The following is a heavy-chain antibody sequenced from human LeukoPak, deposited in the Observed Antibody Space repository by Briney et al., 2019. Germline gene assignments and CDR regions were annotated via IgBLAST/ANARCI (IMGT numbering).Heavy chain of an antibody. D-gene: IGHD1-26*01. CDR2: ISYDGSNK. J-gene: IGHJ6*03. Sequence: PGGSLRLSCAASGFTFSSYAMHWVRQAPGKGLEWVAVISYDGSNKYYADSVKGRFTISRDNSKNTLYLQMNSLRAEDTAVYYCVRDRGSYRHYYMDVWGKGTTVTVSS. CDR3: VRDRGSYRHYYMDV. V-gene: IGHV3-30*01. CDR1: GFTFSSYA.